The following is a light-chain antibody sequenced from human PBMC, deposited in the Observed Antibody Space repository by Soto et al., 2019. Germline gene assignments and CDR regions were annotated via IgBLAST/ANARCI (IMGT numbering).Light chain of an antibody. J-gene: IGKJ3*01. CDR2: SAS. CDR3: QQAKSFPLT. CDR1: QGIDRW. Sequence: DIQMTQFPSSVSASVGDRVTITCRASQGIDRWLAWHQQKPGKAPNLLIFSASTLKSGVPSRFSGSGSGTDFTLTITSLQPEDFETYYCQQAKSFPLTFGPGTKVDIK. V-gene: IGKV1-12*01.